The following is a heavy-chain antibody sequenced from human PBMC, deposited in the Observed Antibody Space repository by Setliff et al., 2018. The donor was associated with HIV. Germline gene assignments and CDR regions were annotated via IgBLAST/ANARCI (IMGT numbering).Heavy chain of an antibody. Sequence: SETLSLTCTVSGGSISSGDYYWSWIRQPPGKGLEWIGYIYYSGSTYYNPSLKSRVTISVDTSKNQFSLKLTSVTAADTATYFCSRGPPFDRWGRGTLVTVSS. V-gene: IGHV4-30-4*08. CDR1: GGSISSGDYY. CDR3: SRGPPFDR. CDR2: IYYSGST. J-gene: IGHJ2*01.